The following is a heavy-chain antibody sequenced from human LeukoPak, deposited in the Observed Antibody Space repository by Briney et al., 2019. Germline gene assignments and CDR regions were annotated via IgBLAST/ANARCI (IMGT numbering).Heavy chain of an antibody. CDR2: ISSSKNSYI. Sequence: PGGSLRLSCSASGFTFSSYDMSWVRQAPGKGLEWVSCISSSKNSYIYYAESVKGRFTILRDNAKNSLYLQMNSLRVEDTAVYYCARDLLEGGSHSGYFDYWGQGTLVTVSS. D-gene: IGHD1-26*01. V-gene: IGHV3-21*01. J-gene: IGHJ4*02. CDR3: ARDLLEGGSHSGYFDY. CDR1: GFTFSSYD.